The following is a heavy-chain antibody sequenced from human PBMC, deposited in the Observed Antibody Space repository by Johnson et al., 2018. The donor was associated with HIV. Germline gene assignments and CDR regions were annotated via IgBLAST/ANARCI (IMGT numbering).Heavy chain of an antibody. CDR3: ARDPTTQNSRLTGDFGAFDI. CDR1: GFTLHDYD. V-gene: IGHV3-20*04. J-gene: IGHJ3*02. D-gene: IGHD7-27*01. CDR2: FYRNGGST. Sequence: EQLVESGGGVVRPGGSLRLSCAASGFTLHDYDMSWVRQAPGKGLEWVSGFYRNGGSTGYAASVKGRFPISRDNAKNSLYLQMNSLTVEDSALYYCARDPTTQNSRLTGDFGAFDIWGQGTMVTVSS.